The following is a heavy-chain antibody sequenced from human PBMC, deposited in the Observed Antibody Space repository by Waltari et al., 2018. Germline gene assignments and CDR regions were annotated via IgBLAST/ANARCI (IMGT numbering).Heavy chain of an antibody. CDR1: GFTFRSSG. Sequence: QVQLVESGGGVVQPGRSLRLTCAASGFTFRSSGMHGVRQAPGKGVEWVAVIWYDVSNKYYADSVKGRFTISRDNSKNALYLQMNSLRAEDTAVYYCARDPPVGGFDYWGQGTLVTVSS. J-gene: IGHJ4*02. V-gene: IGHV3-33*01. CDR3: ARDPPVGGFDY. D-gene: IGHD3-16*01. CDR2: IWYDVSNK.